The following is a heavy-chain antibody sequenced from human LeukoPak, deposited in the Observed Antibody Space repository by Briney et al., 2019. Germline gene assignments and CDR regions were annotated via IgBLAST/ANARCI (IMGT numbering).Heavy chain of an antibody. Sequence: GGSLRLSCAASGFTFSDHYMDWVRQAPGKGLEWVGRTRNKANSYITEYAASVKGRFTISRDDSKNSLYLQMNSLKTEDTAVYYCAREGDSGGYYPPYYYYGMDVWGQGTTVTVSS. CDR3: AREGDSGGYYPPYYYYGMDV. CDR2: TRNKANSYIT. V-gene: IGHV3-72*01. CDR1: GFTFSDHY. J-gene: IGHJ6*02. D-gene: IGHD3-22*01.